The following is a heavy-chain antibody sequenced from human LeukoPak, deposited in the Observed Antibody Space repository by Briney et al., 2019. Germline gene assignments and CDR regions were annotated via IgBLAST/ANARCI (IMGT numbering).Heavy chain of an antibody. D-gene: IGHD4-23*01. CDR2: IYSSGST. CDR1: GLIVSSSY. J-gene: IGHJ4*02. Sequence: GGSLRLSCAASGLIVSSSYMSWVRQAPGKGLEWVSVIYSSGSTDSAASVKGRFTISRDNSKTTLSLQMNSLRAEDTAVYYCARGGGNLSFDYWGQGTLVTVSS. V-gene: IGHV3-66*01. CDR3: ARGGGNLSFDY.